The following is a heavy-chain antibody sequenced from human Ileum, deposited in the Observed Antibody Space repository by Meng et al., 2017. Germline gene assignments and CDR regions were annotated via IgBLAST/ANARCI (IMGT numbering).Heavy chain of an antibody. CDR3: ARAEFCSGDSCYSNYLDC. V-gene: IGHV4-4*07. CDR1: GGSINTYY. D-gene: IGHD2-15*01. J-gene: IGHJ4*02. Sequence: SETLSLTCTVSGGSINTYYWSWVRQLAGKGLEWIGRIFSSGSTNYNPSLKSRVTMSVDTSKSQFSLKLSSVTAADTAVYYCARAEFCSGDSCYSNYLDCWGQGTLVTVSS. CDR2: IFSSGST.